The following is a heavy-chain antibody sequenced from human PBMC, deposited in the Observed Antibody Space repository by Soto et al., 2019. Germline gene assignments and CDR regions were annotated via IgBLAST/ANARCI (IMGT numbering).Heavy chain of an antibody. D-gene: IGHD2-21*01. Sequence: PSETLSLTSTVSGGSVNSDNYYWSWIRQSPGKRLEWIGYIYYSGSTNYNPSLKSRVTISVDTSKNQFSLKLSSVTAADTAVYYCASSFICGGDCYIYGMDVWGQGTTVTVSS. CDR2: IYYSGST. J-gene: IGHJ6*02. CDR1: GGSVNSDNYY. CDR3: ASSFICGGDCYIYGMDV. V-gene: IGHV4-61*01.